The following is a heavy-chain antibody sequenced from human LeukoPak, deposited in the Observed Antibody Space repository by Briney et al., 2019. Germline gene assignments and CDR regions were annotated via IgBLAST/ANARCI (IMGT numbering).Heavy chain of an antibody. CDR3: ARGLVPVPIPYFDY. CDR1: GYRFTSYW. J-gene: IGHJ4*02. D-gene: IGHD2-2*01. V-gene: IGHV5-51*01. Sequence: GEALQISFQGSGYRFTSYWIGWVRPMPGKGLGWMGIIYPGDSDTRYSPSFQGQVTISADKSISTAYLQWSSLKASDTAMYYCARGLVPVPIPYFDYWGQGTLVTVSS. CDR2: IYPGDSDT.